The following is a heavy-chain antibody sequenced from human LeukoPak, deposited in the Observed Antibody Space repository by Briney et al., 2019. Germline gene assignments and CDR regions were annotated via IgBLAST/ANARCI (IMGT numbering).Heavy chain of an antibody. J-gene: IGHJ4*02. CDR2: ITPIFGTA. CDR1: GGTFSRFT. Sequence: SVKVSCKASGGTFSRFTFSWVRQAPGQGFEWMGGITPIFGTANFAQKFQGRVSITADESTSTAFMELSSLRSEDTAVYYCAREWGLESSGYYYAYWGQGTLVTVSS. CDR3: AREWGLESSGYYYAY. D-gene: IGHD3-22*01. V-gene: IGHV1-69*01.